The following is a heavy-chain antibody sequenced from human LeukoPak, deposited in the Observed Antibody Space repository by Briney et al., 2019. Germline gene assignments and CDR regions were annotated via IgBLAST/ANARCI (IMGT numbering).Heavy chain of an antibody. CDR1: GFTFSSYD. V-gene: IGHV3-23*01. J-gene: IGHJ4*02. CDR3: ARDVDTAMDGIDY. D-gene: IGHD5-18*01. Sequence: GGSLRLSCAASGFTFSSYDMTWVRQAPGKGLEWVSSLSGSGGSTYYADSVKGRFTVSRDNSKNTLYLQMNSLRAEDTAVYYCARDVDTAMDGIDYWGQGTLVTVSS. CDR2: LSGSGGST.